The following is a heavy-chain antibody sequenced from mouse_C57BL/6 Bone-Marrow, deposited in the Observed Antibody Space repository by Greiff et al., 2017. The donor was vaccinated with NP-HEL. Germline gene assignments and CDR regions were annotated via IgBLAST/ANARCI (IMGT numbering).Heavy chain of an antibody. CDR2: IWTGGGT. J-gene: IGHJ1*03. V-gene: IGHV2-9-1*01. D-gene: IGHD1-1*01. CDR3: ARNSGYYYGSSYWYFDV. CDR1: GFSLTSYA. Sequence: VMLVESGPGLVAPSQSLSITCTVSGFSLTSYAISWVRQPPGKGLEWLGVIWTGGGTNYNSALKSRLSISKDNSKSQVFLKMNSLQTDDTARYYCARNSGYYYGSSYWYFDVWGTGTTVTVSS.